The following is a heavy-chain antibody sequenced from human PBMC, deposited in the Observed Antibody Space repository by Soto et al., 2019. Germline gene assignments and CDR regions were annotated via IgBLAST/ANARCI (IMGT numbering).Heavy chain of an antibody. D-gene: IGHD2-15*01. CDR2: MNPTSGNT. CDR1: GYSINSYD. Sequence: QVQLVQSGAELKKPGASVKVSCKASGYSINSYDMNWVRQATGQGLEWMGRMNPTSGNTGFAEKFKDKIKMTANTSTETVYLQLSSLRPKDTAVYDCARGLVDSCGNCFDSGGQGTQVTVSS. CDR3: ARGLVDSCGNCFDS. J-gene: IGHJ4*02. V-gene: IGHV1-8*01.